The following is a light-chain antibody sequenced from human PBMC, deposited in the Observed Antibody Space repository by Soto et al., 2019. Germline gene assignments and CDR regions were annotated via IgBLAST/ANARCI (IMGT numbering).Light chain of an antibody. CDR2: DDD. CDR1: ISNIGGNS. Sequence: QALLTQPPWVSAAPGQKFTISCSGSISNIGGNSVSWYQQLPGTAPKLLIYDDDKRPSGIPDRFSGSKYGTSATLGITGFQTGDEADYYCGSWDSSLSAYVFATGTKVTVL. V-gene: IGLV1-51*01. J-gene: IGLJ1*01. CDR3: GSWDSSLSAYV.